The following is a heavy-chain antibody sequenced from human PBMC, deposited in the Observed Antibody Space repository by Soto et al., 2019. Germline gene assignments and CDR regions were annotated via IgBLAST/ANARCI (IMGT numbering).Heavy chain of an antibody. D-gene: IGHD3-16*01. V-gene: IGHV4-59*01. J-gene: IGHJ4*02. CDR2: ISYSAGT. Sequence: SETLSLTCTVSVDSIRSYYWTWVRQPPGKGLEWIGYISYSAGTNYNPSLKSRVTLSVDTSENQFSLKLSSVTAADTAVYYCSRVFGAYWYFDYWGQGTLVTVSS. CDR3: SRVFGAYWYFDY. CDR1: VDSIRSYY.